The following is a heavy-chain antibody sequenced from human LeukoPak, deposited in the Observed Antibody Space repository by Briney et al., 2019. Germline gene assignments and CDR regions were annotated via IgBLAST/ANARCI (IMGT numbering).Heavy chain of an antibody. J-gene: IGHJ4*02. D-gene: IGHD1-1*01. Sequence: GGSLRLSCAVSGFSLSNYNMIWVRQAPGKGLEWVSCINSSSNTFYADSVKGRFTISRDNAKSSLYLQMNSLRAEDTAVYYCASREPAGDWGQGTLVTVSS. CDR3: ASREPAGD. CDR1: GFSLSNYN. V-gene: IGHV3-69-1*01. CDR2: INSSSNT.